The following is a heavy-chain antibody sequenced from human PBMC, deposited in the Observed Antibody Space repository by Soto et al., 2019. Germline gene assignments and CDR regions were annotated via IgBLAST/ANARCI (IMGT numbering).Heavy chain of an antibody. CDR3: ARGPYFDSSGYNFLDY. CDR2: ISNSGKTI. J-gene: IGHJ4*02. CDR1: GFNISAYS. V-gene: IGHV3-48*02. Sequence: GSLRLSCAASGFNISAYSMTWVRQTPGKGLEWVSYISNSGKTISYADSVKGRFTISRDKAKNSLFLHMSSLTDEDTARYFCARGPYFDSSGYNFLDYWGQGP. D-gene: IGHD3-22*01.